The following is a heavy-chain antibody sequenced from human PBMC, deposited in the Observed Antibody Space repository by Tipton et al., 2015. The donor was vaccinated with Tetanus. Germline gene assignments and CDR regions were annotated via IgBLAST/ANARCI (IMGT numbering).Heavy chain of an antibody. J-gene: IGHJ3*01. CDR3: ARRSHIGAPV. D-gene: IGHD2-21*01. CDR1: GGSFSGYY. CDR2: IHPSGSV. Sequence: TLSLTCAVYGGSFSGYYCTWIRQSPGKGLEWIGEIHPSGSVNYNPSLKSRVTILLDTSENQFSLKLSSVTGADTALYFCARRSHIGAPVWGQGTLVTVAS. V-gene: IGHV4-34*01.